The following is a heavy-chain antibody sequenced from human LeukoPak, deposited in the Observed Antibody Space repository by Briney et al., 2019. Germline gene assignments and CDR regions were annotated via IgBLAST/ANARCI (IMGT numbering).Heavy chain of an antibody. CDR1: GFTFSSYS. V-gene: IGHV3-21*01. Sequence: PGGSLRLSCAASGFTFSSYSMNWVRQAPGKGLEWVSSISSSSSYIYYADSVKGRFTISRDNAKKSLFLQMNSLRAEDTAVYYCARDRIYCSGGSCYPAFDYWGQGTLVTVSS. D-gene: IGHD2-15*01. CDR3: ARDRIYCSGGSCYPAFDY. J-gene: IGHJ4*02. CDR2: ISSSSSYI.